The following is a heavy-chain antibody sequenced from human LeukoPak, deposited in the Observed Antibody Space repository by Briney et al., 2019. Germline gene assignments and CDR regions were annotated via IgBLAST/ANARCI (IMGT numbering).Heavy chain of an antibody. Sequence: GGSLRLSCAASGFTFNDYAMTWVRQAPGKGLEWVSSISGDGATTDYADSVRGHFTISRDNSKNTLYLQMNSLRVEDTAVYYCAKYGPFASGPSYFYYGMDVWGQGTTVTVSS. D-gene: IGHD3-10*01. CDR3: AKYGPFASGPSYFYYGMDV. CDR2: ISGDGATT. V-gene: IGHV3-23*01. J-gene: IGHJ6*02. CDR1: GFTFNDYA.